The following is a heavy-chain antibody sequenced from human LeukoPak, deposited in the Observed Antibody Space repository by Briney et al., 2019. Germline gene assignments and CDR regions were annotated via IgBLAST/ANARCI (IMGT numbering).Heavy chain of an antibody. D-gene: IGHD2-15*01. CDR3: AKNLYCGGGSCYPSALGMDV. CDR2: ISADGGST. CDR1: ALTFSSHA. J-gene: IGHJ6*02. V-gene: IGHV3-23*01. Sequence: GGSLRLSCAASALTFSSHAMSWVRQAPGKGLEWVSAISADGGSTDYADSVKGRFTISRGNSKNTLFLQMNSLRAEDTAVYYCAKNLYCGGGSCYPSALGMDVWGQGTTVTVSS.